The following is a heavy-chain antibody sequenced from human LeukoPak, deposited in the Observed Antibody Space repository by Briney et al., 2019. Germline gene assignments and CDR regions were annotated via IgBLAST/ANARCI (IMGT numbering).Heavy chain of an antibody. CDR1: GGSISSSSYY. J-gene: IGHJ4*02. V-gene: IGHV4-39*01. Sequence: SSETLSLTRTVSGGSISSSSYYWGWIRQPPGKGLEWIGSIYYSGSTYYNPSLKSRVTISVDASKNQFSLKLSSVTAADTAVYYCARLAPPGIAAAALSDYWGQGTLVTVSS. CDR3: ARLAPPGIAAAALSDY. D-gene: IGHD6-13*01. CDR2: IYYSGST.